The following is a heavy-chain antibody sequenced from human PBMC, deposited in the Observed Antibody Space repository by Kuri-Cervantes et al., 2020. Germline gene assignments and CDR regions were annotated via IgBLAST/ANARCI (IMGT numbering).Heavy chain of an antibody. D-gene: IGHD3-22*01. J-gene: IGHJ4*02. CDR2: INPSGGST. Sequence: ASVKVSCKASGYTFTGYYMHWVRQAPGQGLEWMGIINPSGGSTSYAQKSQGRVTMTRDTSTSTVYMELSSLRSEDTAVYYCARDSYYYDSSGYLDYWGQGTLVTVSS. V-gene: IGHV1-46*01. CDR1: GYTFTGYY. CDR3: ARDSYYYDSSGYLDY.